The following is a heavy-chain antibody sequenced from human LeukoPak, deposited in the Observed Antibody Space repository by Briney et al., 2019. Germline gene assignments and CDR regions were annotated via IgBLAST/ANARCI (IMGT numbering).Heavy chain of an antibody. D-gene: IGHD5-18*01. CDR1: GGSISSGSYY. CDR2: IYISGST. Sequence: PSQTLSLTCTVSGGSISSGSYYWSWIRQPAGKGLEWIGRIYISGSTNYNPSLTSRVTISVDTSKNQFSPKLSSVTAADTAVYYCARDLRSYSYGYGPSDYFDYWGQGTLVTVSS. V-gene: IGHV4-61*02. CDR3: ARDLRSYSYGYGPSDYFDY. J-gene: IGHJ4*02.